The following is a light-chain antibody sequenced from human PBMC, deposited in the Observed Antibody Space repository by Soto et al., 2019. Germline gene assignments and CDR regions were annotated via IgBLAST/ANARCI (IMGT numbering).Light chain of an antibody. CDR1: SSDVGGYNY. CDR2: DVS. J-gene: IGLJ1*01. V-gene: IGLV2-14*01. Sequence: QSALTQPASVSGSPGQSITISCTGTSSDVGGYNYVSWYQQHPGKAPKVMIYDVSNRPSGVSNRFPGSKSGNTASLTISGLQAEDEADYYCSSYTSSRTRVFGTGTKLTVL. CDR3: SSYTSSRTRV.